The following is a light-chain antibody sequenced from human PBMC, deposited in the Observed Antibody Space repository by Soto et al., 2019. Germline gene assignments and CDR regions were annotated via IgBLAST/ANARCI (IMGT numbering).Light chain of an antibody. CDR1: NNDVGAYNY. CDR3: SSYTRSNTVL. J-gene: IGLJ3*02. CDR2: DVS. Sequence: QSALTQPASVSGSPGQSITISCTGTNNDVGAYNYVSWYQQHPGKAPKTMIYDVSNRPSGVSNRFSGSKSGNTASLTISGLQAEDEAEYYCSSYTRSNTVLFGGGTKLTVL. V-gene: IGLV2-14*03.